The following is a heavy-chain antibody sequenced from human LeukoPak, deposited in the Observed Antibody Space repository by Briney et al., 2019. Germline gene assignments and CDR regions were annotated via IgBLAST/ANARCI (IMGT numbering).Heavy chain of an antibody. CDR3: ARDLSAYAMVRGVTSPYYFDY. D-gene: IGHD3-10*01. J-gene: IGHJ4*02. V-gene: IGHV1-69*04. CDR1: GGTFISYA. CDR2: IIPILGIA. Sequence: ASVKVSCKASGGTFISYAISWVRQAPGQGLEWMGRIIPILGIANYAQKFQGRVTITADKSTSTAYMELSSLRSEDTAVYYCARDLSAYAMVRGVTSPYYFDYWGQGTLVTVSS.